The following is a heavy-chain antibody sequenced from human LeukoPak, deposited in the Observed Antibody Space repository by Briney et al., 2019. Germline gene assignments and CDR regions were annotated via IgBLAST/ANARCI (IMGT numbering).Heavy chain of an antibody. V-gene: IGHV5-51*01. D-gene: IGHD3-3*01. CDR1: GYSFTNYW. CDR2: IYPGDSDS. Sequence: GESLKISCKVSGYSFTNYWIGWVRQMPGKGLEWVAIIYPGDSDSRYRPSFQGQVTISVDKSISTVYLQWSSLKASDTAMYYCARTAGGYNSWSGSDYWGQGTLVTVSS. CDR3: ARTAGGYNSWSGSDY. J-gene: IGHJ4*02.